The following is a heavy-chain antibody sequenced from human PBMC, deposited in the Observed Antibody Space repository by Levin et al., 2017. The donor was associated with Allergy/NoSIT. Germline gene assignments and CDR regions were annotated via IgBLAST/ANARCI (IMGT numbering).Heavy chain of an antibody. CDR3: AKNMIAPDYYYYYGMDV. D-gene: IGHD3-22*01. CDR1: GYSFTSYW. Sequence: GESLKISCKGSGYSFTSYWMSWVRQAPGKGLEWVANIKQDGSEKYYVDSVKGRFTISRDNAKTSLYLQMNSLRTEDTAVYYCAKNMIAPDYYYYYGMDVWGQGTTVTVSS. CDR2: IKQDGSEK. J-gene: IGHJ6*02. V-gene: IGHV3-7*01.